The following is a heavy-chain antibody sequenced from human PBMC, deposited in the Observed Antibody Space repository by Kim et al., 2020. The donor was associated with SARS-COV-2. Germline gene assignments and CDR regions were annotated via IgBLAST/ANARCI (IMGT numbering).Heavy chain of an antibody. CDR2: ISYDGEDI. CDR3: AKDTGNGAAGDFYGMDI. Sequence: PGRGLEWVGAISYDGEDIYYADSMKGRFIVSRDISTNTVFLQMNSLRPDDTAVYFCAKDTGNGAAGDFYGMDIWGQGTKVTV. J-gene: IGHJ6*02. D-gene: IGHD1-1*01. V-gene: IGHV3-30*18.